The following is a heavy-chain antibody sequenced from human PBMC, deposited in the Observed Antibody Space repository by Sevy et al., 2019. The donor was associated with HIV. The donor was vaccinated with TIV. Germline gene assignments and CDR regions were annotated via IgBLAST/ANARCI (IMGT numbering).Heavy chain of an antibody. CDR2: IYYSGGT. CDR1: SGSIITYY. J-gene: IGHJ4*02. V-gene: IGHV4-59*01. D-gene: IGHD3-22*01. CDR3: ARGYSQFDF. Sequence: SETLSLTCTVSSGSIITYYWTWIRQPPGKGLEWIGYIYYSGGTNYNPSLKSRVTISVDTSKNQFSLKLNSVTAADTAVYYCARGYSQFDFWGQGTLVTVSS.